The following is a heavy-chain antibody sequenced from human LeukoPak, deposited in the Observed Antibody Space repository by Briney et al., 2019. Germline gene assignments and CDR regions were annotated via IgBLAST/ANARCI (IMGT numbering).Heavy chain of an antibody. CDR2: IYYSGST. J-gene: IGHJ3*02. D-gene: IGHD5-18*01. CDR1: GGSIRSSTYY. CDR3: ARDQIQLHAFDI. V-gene: IGHV4-61*01. Sequence: SETLSLTCTVSGGSIRSSTYYWGWIRQPPGKGLEWIGYIYYSGSTRYNPSLKSRVTISVDTSKNQFSLKVRSVTAADTAVYYCARDQIQLHAFDIWGQGTMVTVFS.